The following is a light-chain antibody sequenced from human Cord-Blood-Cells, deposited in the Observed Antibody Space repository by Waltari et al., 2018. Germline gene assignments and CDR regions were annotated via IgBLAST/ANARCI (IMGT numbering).Light chain of an antibody. CDR3: QQYNSYSWT. J-gene: IGKJ1*01. CDR2: KAS. Sequence: DIQMTQSPSTLSASVGDRVTITCRASQSISSWLAWYQQKPGKAPKLLIYKASSLERGVPSRFSGSGSGTEFTITISSLQPDDFATYYCQQYNSYSWTFGQGTKVEIK. V-gene: IGKV1-5*03. CDR1: QSISSW.